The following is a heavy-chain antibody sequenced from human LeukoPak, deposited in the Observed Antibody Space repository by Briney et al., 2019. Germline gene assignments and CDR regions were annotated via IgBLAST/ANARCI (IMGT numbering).Heavy chain of an antibody. D-gene: IGHD1-20*01. CDR3: ARWDGNWNYFDY. J-gene: IGHJ4*02. Sequence: GGSLRLSCAASGFTFSSYAMSWVRQAPGKGLEWVSGISGSGVSTYYADSVKGRFTISRDNSKNTLYLQMNSLRAEDTAVYYCARWDGNWNYFDYWGQGTLVTVSS. CDR1: GFTFSSYA. V-gene: IGHV3-23*01. CDR2: ISGSGVST.